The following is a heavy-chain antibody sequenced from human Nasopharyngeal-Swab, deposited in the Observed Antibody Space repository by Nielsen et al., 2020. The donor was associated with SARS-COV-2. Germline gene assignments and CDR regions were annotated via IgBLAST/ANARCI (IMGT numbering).Heavy chain of an antibody. Sequence: ASVKVSCKASGHTITTNYMHWVRQAPGQGLEWMGIISPSGGTTNYARKFQGRLIMTRDTSTSTVYMELTSLTSEDTAVYYCAREHPTTRASDYWGQGTLVTVSS. J-gene: IGHJ4*02. CDR3: AREHPTTRASDY. CDR2: ISPSGGTT. CDR1: GHTITTNY. D-gene: IGHD4-11*01. V-gene: IGHV1-46*01.